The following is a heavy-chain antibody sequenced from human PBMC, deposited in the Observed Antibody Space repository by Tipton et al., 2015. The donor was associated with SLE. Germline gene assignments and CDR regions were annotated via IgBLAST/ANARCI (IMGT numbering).Heavy chain of an antibody. V-gene: IGHV4-34*01. Sequence: TLSLTCGFYDESFSGYYWNWIRQSPGKGLEWIGQINRDGSSNYNPSLKSRVTISVDTTTNHFSLTLTSVTAADTAVYFCARGGRQLVPLTWFDTWGQGTLVTVSS. CDR2: INRDGSS. CDR1: DESFSGYY. CDR3: ARGGRQLVPLTWFDT. J-gene: IGHJ5*02. D-gene: IGHD5-24*01.